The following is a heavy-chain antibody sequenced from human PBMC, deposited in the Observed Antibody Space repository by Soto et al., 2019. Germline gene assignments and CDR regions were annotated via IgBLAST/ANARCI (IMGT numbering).Heavy chain of an antibody. CDR3: ARVDGSGTYSLFDY. CDR2: IYHIGST. V-gene: IGHV4-59*01. Sequence: PSETLSLTCTVSGAPINSDYWSWIRQSPGKGLEWIGYIYHIGSTDYNPSLKSRVTISLDTSKNQFSLNLSSVTAADTAVYYCARVDGSGTYSLFDYWGQGAQVTVSS. J-gene: IGHJ4*02. CDR1: GAPINSDY. D-gene: IGHD3-10*01.